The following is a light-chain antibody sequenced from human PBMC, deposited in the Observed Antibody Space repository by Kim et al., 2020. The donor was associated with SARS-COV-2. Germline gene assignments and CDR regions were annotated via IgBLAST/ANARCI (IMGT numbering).Light chain of an antibody. Sequence: ETVLTQSPGTLSLSPGERATLSCRASQNIRNKYLAWYQQKPGQAPRLLIYGASIRATGIPDRFSGSGSGTDFTLTISRLEPEDSAMYYCQEYSNAPPYTFGPGTKVDI. CDR3: QEYSNAPPYT. CDR2: GAS. V-gene: IGKV3-20*01. CDR1: QNIRNKY. J-gene: IGKJ3*01.